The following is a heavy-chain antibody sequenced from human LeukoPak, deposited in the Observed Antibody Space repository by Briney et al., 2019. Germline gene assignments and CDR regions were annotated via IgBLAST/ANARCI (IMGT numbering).Heavy chain of an antibody. J-gene: IGHJ3*01. Sequence: GGSLRLSCAASGFTFSSYSMNWVRQAPGKGLEWVSSVSSSSSTIYYADSVKGRFTISRGNAKNSLCLQMNSLRAEDTAVYYCARGSFGPWGQGTMVTVSS. CDR3: ARGSFGP. D-gene: IGHD1-26*01. V-gene: IGHV3-48*01. CDR2: VSSSSSTI. CDR1: GFTFSSYS.